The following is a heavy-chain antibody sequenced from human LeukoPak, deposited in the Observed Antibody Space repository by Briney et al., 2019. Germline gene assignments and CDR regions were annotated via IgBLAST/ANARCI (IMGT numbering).Heavy chain of an antibody. D-gene: IGHD2-8*02. CDR2: IYYSGST. CDR1: GGSISSSSYY. CDR3: ARRRFCTGGLCSEIFNH. J-gene: IGHJ4*02. V-gene: IGHV4-39*01. Sequence: PSETLSLTCTVSGGSISSSSYYWGWIRQPPGKGLEWIGSIYYSGSTYYAPSLKSRVTMSVDMSKNQFSLKLSSVTAADTAVYYCARRRFCTGGLCSEIFNHWGQGTLVTVSS.